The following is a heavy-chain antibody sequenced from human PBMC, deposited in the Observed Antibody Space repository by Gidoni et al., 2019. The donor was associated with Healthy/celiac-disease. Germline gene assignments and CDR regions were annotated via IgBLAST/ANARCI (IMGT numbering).Heavy chain of an antibody. D-gene: IGHD3-3*01. V-gene: IGHV3-21*01. CDR2: ISSSSSYI. Sequence: EVQLVESGGGLVNPGGSLRLSCAASGFTFSTYSMNWVRQAPGKGLEWVSSISSSSSYIYYADSVKGRFTSSRDNAKNSLYLQMNSLRAEDTAVYYCASTLGVFGVVIFGGFTYWGQGTLVTVSS. CDR1: GFTFSTYS. CDR3: ASTLGVFGVVIFGGFTY. J-gene: IGHJ4*02.